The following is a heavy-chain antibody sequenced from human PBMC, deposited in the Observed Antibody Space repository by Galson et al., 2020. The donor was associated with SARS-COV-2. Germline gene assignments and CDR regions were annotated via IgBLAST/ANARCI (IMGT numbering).Heavy chain of an antibody. Sequence: GESLKISCAASGFTVSSNYMSWVRQAPGKGLEWVSVIYSGGSTYYADSVKGRFTISRDNSKNTLYLQMNSLRAEDTAVYYCARAALYGEGGMDVWGQGTTVTVSS. CDR3: ARAALYGEGGMDV. D-gene: IGHD2-8*01. CDR2: IYSGGST. CDR1: GFTVSSNY. V-gene: IGHV3-66*01. J-gene: IGHJ6*02.